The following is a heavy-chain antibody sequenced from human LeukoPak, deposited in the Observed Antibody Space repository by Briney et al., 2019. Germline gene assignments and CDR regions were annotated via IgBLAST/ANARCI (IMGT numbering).Heavy chain of an antibody. Sequence: GESLKISCKGSGYSFTGDWIGWVRQMPGKGLEWMGIIYPGDSDTRYSPSFQGQVTISADKSISTAYLQWSSLKASDTAMYYCARQRGIAVAAPFDYWGQGTLVNVSS. CDR2: IYPGDSDT. CDR3: ARQRGIAVAAPFDY. D-gene: IGHD6-19*01. V-gene: IGHV5-51*01. J-gene: IGHJ4*02. CDR1: GYSFTGDW.